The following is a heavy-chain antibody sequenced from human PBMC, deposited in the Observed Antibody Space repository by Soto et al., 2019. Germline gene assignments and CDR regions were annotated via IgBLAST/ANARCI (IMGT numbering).Heavy chain of an antibody. J-gene: IGHJ4*02. Sequence: QVQLQQWGAGLLNPSETLSLTCAVYGGSFSGYYWSWIRQPPGKGLEWIGEINHSGSTNYNPSLKSRVTISVDTSKNQFSLKLSSVTAADTAVYYCARGRGINTTMGSDPKRVGTTSSVVDYWGQVTLVTVSS. V-gene: IGHV4-34*01. CDR1: GGSFSGYY. D-gene: IGHD3-10*01. CDR3: ARGRGINTTMGSDPKRVGTTSSVVDY. CDR2: INHSGST.